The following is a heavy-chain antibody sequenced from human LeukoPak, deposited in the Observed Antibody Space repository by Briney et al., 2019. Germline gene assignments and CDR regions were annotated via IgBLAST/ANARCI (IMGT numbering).Heavy chain of an antibody. CDR1: GLDFYTLG. Sequence: GGSLSLSCAASGLDFYTLGVHCVRGSRGKGRGGLGVISNDGRNHYYRDSVRGRFTISRDNSNNALYLQMDSLRAEDRPFYYCAKVLFGDYGSYLDPW. D-gene: IGHD4-17*01. J-gene: IGHJ5*02. CDR2: ISNDGRNH. V-gene: IGHV3-30*18. CDR3: AKVLFGDYGSYLDP.